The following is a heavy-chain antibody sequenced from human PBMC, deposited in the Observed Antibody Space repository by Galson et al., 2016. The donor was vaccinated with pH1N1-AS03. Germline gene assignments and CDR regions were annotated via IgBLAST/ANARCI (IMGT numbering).Heavy chain of an antibody. J-gene: IGHJ6*03. CDR2: ILPIFGST. Sequence: SVKVSCKVSGGPFSSYGINWVRQAPGQGLEWMGRILPIFGSTNYAQRFQGRVTVTADNSTGTAYLDLSSLRSEDTAVYYCARDMDTTMITLDYYYYYMSVWGKGTTVTVSS. CDR3: ARDMDTTMITLDYYYYYMSV. CDR1: GGPFSSYG. V-gene: IGHV1-69*06. D-gene: IGHD5-18*01.